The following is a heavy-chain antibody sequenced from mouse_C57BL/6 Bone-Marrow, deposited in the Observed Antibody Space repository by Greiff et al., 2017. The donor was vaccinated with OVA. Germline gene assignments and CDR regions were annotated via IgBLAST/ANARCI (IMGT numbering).Heavy chain of an antibody. CDR1: FSPFTTSP. Sequence: QVQLQQSGAELVKPGASVNISCPASFSPFTTSPLELMKQHPGPSLEWLGNFHPYNDDTKYNEKFKGKATLTVEKSSSTVYLELSRLTSDDSAVYYCAIELGNYWGQGTTLTVSS. CDR3: AIELGNY. D-gene: IGHD4-1*01. J-gene: IGHJ2*01. CDR2: FHPYNDDT. V-gene: IGHV1-47*01.